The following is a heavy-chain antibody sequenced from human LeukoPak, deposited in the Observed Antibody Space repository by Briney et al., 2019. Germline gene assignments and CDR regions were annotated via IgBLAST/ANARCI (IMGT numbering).Heavy chain of an antibody. CDR1: GFTFSSYA. CDR2: ISGSGGST. J-gene: IGHJ3*02. CDR3: AKNPIVVVTAIPDAFDI. Sequence: GGSLRLSCAASGFTFSSYAMSWVRQAPGKGLEWVSAISGSGGSTYYADSVKGRFTISRDNSKNTLYLQMNSLRAEDTAVYYCAKNPIVVVTAIPDAFDIWGQGTMVTVSS. D-gene: IGHD2-21*02. V-gene: IGHV3-23*01.